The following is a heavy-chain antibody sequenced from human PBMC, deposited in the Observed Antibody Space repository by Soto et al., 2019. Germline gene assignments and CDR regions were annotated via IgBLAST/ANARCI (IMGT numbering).Heavy chain of an antibody. J-gene: IGHJ6*02. V-gene: IGHV3-13*05. CDR1: GFTFRNYD. CDR2: ISAAGDP. Sequence: EVQLVESGGGLVQPGGSLRLSCEASGFTFRNYDMHWVRQGTGKGLEWVSGISAAGDPDYADSVEGRFTISRENAQNSFCLQMTSLSVGDTGVYYCDRTDRDCYCRDVWGQGTTVIVSS. CDR3: DRTDRDCYCRDV.